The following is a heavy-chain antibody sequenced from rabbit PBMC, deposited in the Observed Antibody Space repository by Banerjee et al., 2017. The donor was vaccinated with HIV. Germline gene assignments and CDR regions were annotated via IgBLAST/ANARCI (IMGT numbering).Heavy chain of an antibody. Sequence: QEQLEESGGDLVKHEGSLTPTCTASGFSFSHKYGMCWFRQAPGKGLEWIACINTSSGNTVYASWAKGRFTVSKVSSTAVTLQMNILTGADTATYFCAREPGYGNATGEYYAMDLWGPGTLVTVS. D-gene: IGHD6-1*01. V-gene: IGHV1S45*01. J-gene: IGHJ6*01. CDR1: GFSFSHKYG. CDR3: AREPGYGNATGEYYAMDL. CDR2: INTSSGNT.